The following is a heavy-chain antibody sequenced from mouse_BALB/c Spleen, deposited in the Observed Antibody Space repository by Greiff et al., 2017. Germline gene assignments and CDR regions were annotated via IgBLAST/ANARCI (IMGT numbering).Heavy chain of an antibody. Sequence: EVNVVESGGGLVQPGGSLKLSCAASGFTFSSYGMSWVRQTPDKRLELVATINSNGGSTYYPDSVKGRFTISRDNAKNTLYLQMSSLKSEDTAMYYCARANWDAMDYWGQGTSVTVSS. J-gene: IGHJ4*01. D-gene: IGHD4-1*01. CDR2: INSNGGST. CDR1: GFTFSSYG. CDR3: ARANWDAMDY. V-gene: IGHV5-6-3*01.